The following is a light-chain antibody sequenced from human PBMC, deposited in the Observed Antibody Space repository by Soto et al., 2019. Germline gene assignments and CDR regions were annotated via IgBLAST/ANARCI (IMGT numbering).Light chain of an antibody. CDR3: SSYTSSSTLFYV. CDR1: SSDVGGYNY. Sequence: QCVLTRAASGSGAAGRSISISCTGTSSDVGGYNYVSWYQQHPGKAPKLMIYDVSNRPSGVSDRFSGSKSGNTASLTISGLQADDEADYSCSSYTSSSTLFYVFGSGTKVTVL. J-gene: IGLJ1*01. V-gene: IGLV2-14*01. CDR2: DVS.